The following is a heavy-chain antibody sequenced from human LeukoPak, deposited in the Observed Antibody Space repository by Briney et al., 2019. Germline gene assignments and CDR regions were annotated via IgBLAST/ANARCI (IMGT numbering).Heavy chain of an antibody. Sequence: KPSETLSLTCAVYGGSFSGYYWSWIRQPPGKGLEWIGEINHSGSTSYNPSLKSRVTISVDTSKNQFSLKLSSVTAADTAVYYCAREDGSYSLWGQGTLVTVSS. J-gene: IGHJ4*02. V-gene: IGHV4-34*01. D-gene: IGHD1-26*01. CDR2: INHSGST. CDR3: AREDGSYSL. CDR1: GGSFSGYY.